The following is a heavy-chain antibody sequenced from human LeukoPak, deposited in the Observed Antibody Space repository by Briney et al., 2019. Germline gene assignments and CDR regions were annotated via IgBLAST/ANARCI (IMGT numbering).Heavy chain of an antibody. CDR3: ASFGSP. D-gene: IGHD3-10*01. V-gene: IGHV3-7*01. CDR2: IKQDGSDQ. CDR1: GFSFSSYW. J-gene: IGHJ5*02. Sequence: GGSLRLSCAASGFSFSSYWMSWVRQAPGKGLEWVASIKQDGSDQYYVDSVKGRFTISRDNANNSLYLQMSSLRAEDTAVYYCASFGSPWGQGTLVTVSS.